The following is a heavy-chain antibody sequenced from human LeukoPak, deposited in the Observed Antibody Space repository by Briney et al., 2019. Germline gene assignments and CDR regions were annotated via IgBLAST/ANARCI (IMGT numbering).Heavy chain of an antibody. CDR1: GYSFPNYW. CDR2: IYPGDSET. D-gene: IGHD5-12*01. CDR3: ARHLRGYSAYDPLDQ. J-gene: IGHJ4*02. V-gene: IGHV5-51*01. Sequence: NPGESLQISCKASGYSFPNYWIGWVRQLPGKGLEWMGIIYPGDSETGYSPSFQGQVTISADKSISTAYLQWSSLRASDTAMYYCARHLRGYSAYDPLDQWGQGTLVIVSS.